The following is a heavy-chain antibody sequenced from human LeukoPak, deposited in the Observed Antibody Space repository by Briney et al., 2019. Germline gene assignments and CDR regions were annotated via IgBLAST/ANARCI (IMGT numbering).Heavy chain of an antibody. CDR1: GFTFSNSA. V-gene: IGHV3-30*04. D-gene: IGHD3-10*01. J-gene: IGHJ4*02. CDR2: ISYDGSNK. CDR3: ARDMDYYGSGSYIGY. Sequence: GRSLRLSCAASGFTFSNSAMHWVRQAPGKGLEWVAVISYDGSNKYYADSVKGRFTISRDNSKNTLYLQMNSLRAEDTAVYYCARDMDYYGSGSYIGYWGQGTLVTVSS.